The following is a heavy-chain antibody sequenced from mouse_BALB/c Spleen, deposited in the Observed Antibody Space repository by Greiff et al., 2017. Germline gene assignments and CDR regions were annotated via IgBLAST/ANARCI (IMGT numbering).Heavy chain of an antibody. CDR2: IDPENGDT. V-gene: IGHV14-4*02. Sequence: VQLKESGAELVKPGASVKLSCTASGFNIKDTYMHWVKQRPEQGLEWIGWIDPENGDTEYAPKFQGKATMTADTSSNTAYLQLSSLTSEDTAVYYCNAGNYYGSSYWGQGTTLTVSS. J-gene: IGHJ2*01. D-gene: IGHD1-1*01. CDR3: NAGNYYGSSY. CDR1: GFNIKDTY.